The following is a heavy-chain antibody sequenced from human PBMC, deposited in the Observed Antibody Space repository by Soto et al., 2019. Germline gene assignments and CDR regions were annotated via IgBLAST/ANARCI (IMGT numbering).Heavy chain of an antibody. CDR2: IFANGHT. Sequence: SETLSLTCIVSGGSISEKYWNWVRQPPGKGLEWIGLIFANGHTDYNPSLKSRVTMPVDASKNQFSLRLTSMTAADTAVYYCVASLAASGLNWLDPWGRGTLVTVSS. V-gene: IGHV4-4*07. CDR1: GGSISEKY. CDR3: VASLAASGLNWLDP. J-gene: IGHJ5*02. D-gene: IGHD6-13*01.